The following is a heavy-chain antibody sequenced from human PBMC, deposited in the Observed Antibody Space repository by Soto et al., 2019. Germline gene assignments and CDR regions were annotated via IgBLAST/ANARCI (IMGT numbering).Heavy chain of an antibody. CDR1: GYTFTSYG. V-gene: IGHV1-18*01. D-gene: IGHD3-3*01. CDR2: ISAYNGNT. J-gene: IGHJ6*03. Sequence: QVPLVQSGAEVKKPGASVKVSCKASGYTFTSYGISWVRQAPGQGLEWMGWISAYNGNTNYAQKLQGRVTMTTDTSTSPAYMELRSLRSDDTAVYYCARGPPAYYDFWSGSFVHYYMDVWGKGTTVTVSS. CDR3: ARGPPAYYDFWSGSFVHYYMDV.